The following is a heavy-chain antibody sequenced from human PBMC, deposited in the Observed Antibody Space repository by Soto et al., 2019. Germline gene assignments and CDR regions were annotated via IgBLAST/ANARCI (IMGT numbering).Heavy chain of an antibody. Sequence: PSETLSLTCAVSGGSISSSNWWSWVRQPPGKGLEWIGEIYHSGSTNYNPSLKSRVTISVDKSKNQFSLKLSSVTAADTAVYYCARNDYSNYLYYYYGMDVWGQGTTVTVSS. CDR3: ARNDYSNYLYYYYGMDV. CDR2: IYHSGST. J-gene: IGHJ6*02. D-gene: IGHD4-4*01. CDR1: GGSISSSNW. V-gene: IGHV4-4*02.